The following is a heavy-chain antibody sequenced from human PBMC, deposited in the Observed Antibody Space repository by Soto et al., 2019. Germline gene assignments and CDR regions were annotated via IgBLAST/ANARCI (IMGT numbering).Heavy chain of an antibody. D-gene: IGHD3-10*01. Sequence: PGESLKISCAASGFTFSSYSMNWVRRAPGKGLEWVSSISSSSSYIYYADSVKGRFTISRDNAKNSLYLQMNSLRAEDTAVYYCAAPEGYGSGSNYYGMGVWGQGTTVTVSS. CDR1: GFTFSSYS. J-gene: IGHJ6*02. V-gene: IGHV3-21*01. CDR3: AAPEGYGSGSNYYGMGV. CDR2: ISSSSSYI.